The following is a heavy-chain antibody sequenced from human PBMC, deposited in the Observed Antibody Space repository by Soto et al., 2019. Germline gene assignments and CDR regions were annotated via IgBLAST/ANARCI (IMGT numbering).Heavy chain of an antibody. D-gene: IGHD6-19*01. V-gene: IGHV3-23*01. J-gene: IGHJ4*02. CDR3: AKGFWAVAGTRYCDF. CDR2: ISGSGDST. CDR1: GFTFSGYG. Sequence: GGSLRLSCAASGFTFSGYGMSWVRQAPGKGLEWVSVISGSGDSTYYADSVKGRFTISRDNSKNTLYLQMNSLRAEDTAVYYCAKGFWAVAGTRYCDFWGQGTQVTVSS.